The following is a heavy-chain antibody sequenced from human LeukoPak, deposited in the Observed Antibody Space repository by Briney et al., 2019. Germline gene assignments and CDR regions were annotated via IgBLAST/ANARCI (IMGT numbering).Heavy chain of an antibody. D-gene: IGHD1-26*01. CDR1: GFTFSSYA. V-gene: IGHV3-30*04. J-gene: IGHJ4*02. CDR3: ARDSNSGSFLDY. Sequence: PGGSLRLSCAASGFTFSSYAMHWVRQAPGKGLEWVAVISYDGSNKYYADSVKGRFTISRDNSKNTLYLQMNSLRAEDTAVYYCARDSNSGSFLDYWGQGTLVTVSS. CDR2: ISYDGSNK.